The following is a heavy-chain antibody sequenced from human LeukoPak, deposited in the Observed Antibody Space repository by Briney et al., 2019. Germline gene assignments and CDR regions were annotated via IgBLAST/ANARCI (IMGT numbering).Heavy chain of an antibody. CDR1: GFTFSSYA. Sequence: GGSLRLSCAASGFTFSSYAMHWVRQAPGKGLEWVAVISYDGSNKYYADSVKGRFTISRDNSKNTLYLQMNSLRAEDTAVYYCARVPNAGVVPAAMDYWGQGTLVTVSS. CDR3: ARVPNAGVVPAAMDY. V-gene: IGHV3-30-3*01. J-gene: IGHJ4*02. D-gene: IGHD2-2*01. CDR2: ISYDGSNK.